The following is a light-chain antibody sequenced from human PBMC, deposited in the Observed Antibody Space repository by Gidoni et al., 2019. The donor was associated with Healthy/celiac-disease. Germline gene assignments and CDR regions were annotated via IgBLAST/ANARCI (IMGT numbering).Light chain of an antibody. V-gene: IGKV3-20*01. CDR1: QSVSSSY. CDR3: QQYGSSPPIT. Sequence: EIVLPQPPVTLSLSPGERATLSCRASQSVSSSYLAWSQQKPGQAPSLLIYGASSRATGIPDRFSCSGSGTDFTLTISRLGPEDFAVYYCQQYGSSPPITFXXXTQLEIK. J-gene: IGKJ5*01. CDR2: GAS.